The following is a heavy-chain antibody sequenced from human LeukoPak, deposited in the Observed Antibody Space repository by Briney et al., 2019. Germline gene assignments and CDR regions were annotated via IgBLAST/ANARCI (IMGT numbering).Heavy chain of an antibody. J-gene: IGHJ4*02. CDR2: INHSGST. CDR1: GGSFSGYY. D-gene: IGHD3-22*01. CDR3: ARGHGRYYYDSSGYYLFG. Sequence: PSETLSLTCAVYGGSFSGYYWSWLRQPPGKGLEWIGEINHSGSTNYNPSLKSRVTISVDTSKNQFSLKLSSVTAADTAVYYCARGHGRYYYDSSGYYLFGWGQGTLVTVSS. V-gene: IGHV4-34*01.